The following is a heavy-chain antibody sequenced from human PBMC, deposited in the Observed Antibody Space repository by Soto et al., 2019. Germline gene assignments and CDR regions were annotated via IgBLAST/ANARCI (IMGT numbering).Heavy chain of an antibody. Sequence: SETLSLTYTVSGGYICNHYWSWIRQHPGKGLEWIGYIYYSGSTNYNPSLKSRVTISVDTSKNQFSLKLSSVTAADTAVYYCARGSLTGYYYYYMEVWGKGTTVTVFS. D-gene: IGHD3-9*01. CDR2: IYYSGST. CDR1: GGYICNHY. V-gene: IGHV4-59*11. J-gene: IGHJ6*03. CDR3: ARGSLTGYYYYYMEV.